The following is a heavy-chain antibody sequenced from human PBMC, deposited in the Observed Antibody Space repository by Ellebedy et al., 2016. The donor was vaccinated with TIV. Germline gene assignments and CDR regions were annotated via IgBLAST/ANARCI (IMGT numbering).Heavy chain of an antibody. CDR1: GGTFSSYA. D-gene: IGHD5-24*01. J-gene: IGHJ5*02. V-gene: IGHV1-69*05. Sequence: SVKVSXXASGGTFSSYAISWVRQAPGQGLEWMGGIIPIFGTANYAQKFQGRVTMTRNTSISTAYMELSSLRSEDTAVYYCARNLLDVDPWGQGTLVTVSS. CDR3: ARNLLDVDP. CDR2: IIPIFGTA.